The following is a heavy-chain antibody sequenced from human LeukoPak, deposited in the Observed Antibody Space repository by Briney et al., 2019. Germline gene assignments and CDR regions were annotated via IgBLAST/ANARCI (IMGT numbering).Heavy chain of an antibody. J-gene: IGHJ5*02. CDR3: ATYEVGAAKP. Sequence: GGSLRLSCAASEFTFTNAWMTWVRQAPGKGLEWGGRIKRKTEGGTTEYAAPVKGRFTISRDDSENMLYLQMNSLKTEDTAVYYCATYEVGAAKPWGQGTLVTVSS. CDR1: EFTFTNAW. V-gene: IGHV3-15*01. D-gene: IGHD1-26*01. CDR2: IKRKTEGGTT.